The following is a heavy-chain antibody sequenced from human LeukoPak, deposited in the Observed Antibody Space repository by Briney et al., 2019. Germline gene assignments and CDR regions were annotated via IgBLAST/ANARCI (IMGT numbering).Heavy chain of an antibody. D-gene: IGHD3-3*01. J-gene: IGHJ5*02. V-gene: IGHV4-34*01. CDR2: INHSGST. CDR3: ARGPYDFWSGRWFDP. CDR1: GGSFSCYY. Sequence: SETLSLTCAVYGGSFSCYYWSWIRQPPGKGLEWIGEINHSGSTNYNPSLKSRVTISVDTSKNQFSLKLSSVTAADTAVYYCARGPYDFWSGRWFDPWGQGTLVTVSS.